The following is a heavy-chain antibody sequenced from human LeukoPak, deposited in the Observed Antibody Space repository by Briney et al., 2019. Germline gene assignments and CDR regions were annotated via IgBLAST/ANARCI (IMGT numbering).Heavy chain of an antibody. Sequence: ASVKVSCKVSGYTLTELSMHWVRQAPGKGLEWMGGFDPEDDETIYAQKFQGRVTMTEDTSTDTAYMELSSLRSEDTAVYYCATGGGIAAVATFDYWGQGTLVTVSS. CDR2: FDPEDDET. J-gene: IGHJ4*02. V-gene: IGHV1-24*01. CDR1: GYTLTELS. D-gene: IGHD6-13*01. CDR3: ATGGGIAAVATFDY.